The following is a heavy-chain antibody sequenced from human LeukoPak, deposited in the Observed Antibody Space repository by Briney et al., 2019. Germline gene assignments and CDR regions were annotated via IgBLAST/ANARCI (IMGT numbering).Heavy chain of an antibody. CDR2: ISHDGSNK. CDR1: GFTFSSYA. J-gene: IGHJ4*02. CDR3: ARDGDTYYYDSSGYLY. D-gene: IGHD3-22*01. Sequence: GGSLRLSCAASGFTFSSYAMHWVRQAPGKGLEWVAVISHDGSNKCYADSVKGRFTISRDNSKNTLYLQMNSLRAEDTAVYYCARDGDTYYYDSSGYLYWGQGTLVTVSS. V-gene: IGHV3-30-3*01.